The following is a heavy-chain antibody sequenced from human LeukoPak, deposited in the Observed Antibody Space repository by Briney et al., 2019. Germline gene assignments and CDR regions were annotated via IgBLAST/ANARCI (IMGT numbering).Heavy chain of an antibody. V-gene: IGHV3-23*01. D-gene: IGHD6-13*01. CDR3: AKDHDIAAAGTIDYFDY. CDR1: GFTFSSYA. Sequence: GSLRLSCAASGFTFSSYAMSWVRQAPGKGLEWVSAISGSGGSTYYADSVKGRFTISRDNSKNTLYLQMNSLRAEDTAVYYCAKDHDIAAAGTIDYFDYWGQGTLVTVSS. CDR2: ISGSGGST. J-gene: IGHJ4*02.